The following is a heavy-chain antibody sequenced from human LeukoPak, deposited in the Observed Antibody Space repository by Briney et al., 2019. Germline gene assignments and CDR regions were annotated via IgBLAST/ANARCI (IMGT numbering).Heavy chain of an antibody. Sequence: SETLSLTCGVSGGSIRSTNWWTWVRQPPGEGLEWIGEVHLDGRTNYNPSLKSRVTISVDTSKNQFSLKLSSVTAADTAVYYCAGSASSGYHFDYWGQGTLVTVSS. V-gene: IGHV4-4*02. J-gene: IGHJ4*02. CDR2: VHLDGRT. D-gene: IGHD3-22*01. CDR3: AGSASSGYHFDY. CDR1: GGSIRSTNW.